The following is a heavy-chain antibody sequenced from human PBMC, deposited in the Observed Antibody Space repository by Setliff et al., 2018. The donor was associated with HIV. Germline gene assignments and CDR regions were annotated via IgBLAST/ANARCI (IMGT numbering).Heavy chain of an antibody. D-gene: IGHD3-22*01. J-gene: IGHJ3*02. CDR1: SGSVSGYY. V-gene: IGHV4-59*08. CDR3: ARTPTDYYDSTRLGDGFDI. CDR2: IHSSGST. Sequence: SETLSLTCSVSSGSVSGYYWGWIRQPPGKKLEWIGYIHSSGSTIYSASLKSRVSISVDTSKNQVSLRLSSVTAADTAVYYCARTPTDYYDSTRLGDGFDIWGQGTVVTVSS.